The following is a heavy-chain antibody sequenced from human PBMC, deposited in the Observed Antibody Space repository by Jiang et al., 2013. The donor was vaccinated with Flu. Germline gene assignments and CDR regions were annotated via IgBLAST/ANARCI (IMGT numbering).Heavy chain of an antibody. CDR1: GYSITSGYF. J-gene: IGHJ4*02. V-gene: IGHV4-38-2*02. D-gene: IGHD3-3*01. Sequence: GPGLVKPSETLSLTCAVSGYSITSGYFWGWIRQPPGKGLEWIGSTYHSGDTYYNPSLKRRVTISVDMSKNRFSLEVTSVTAADTAVYYCAREPEANLRFYYFDYWGQGTLVTVSS. CDR3: AREPEANLRFYYFDY. CDR2: TYHSGDT.